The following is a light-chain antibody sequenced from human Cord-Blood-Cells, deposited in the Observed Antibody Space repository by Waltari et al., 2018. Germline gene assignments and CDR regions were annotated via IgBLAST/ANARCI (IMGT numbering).Light chain of an antibody. CDR1: QSVSSSY. V-gene: IGKV3-20*01. CDR2: GAS. CDR3: QQYCSSPPLT. J-gene: IGKJ4*01. Sequence: EIVLTQSPGTLSLSPGARATLSCRASQSVSSSYLAWYQQKPGQAPRLLIYGASSRATGIPDRFSGSGSGTDFTLTISRLEPEDFAVYYCQQYCSSPPLTFGGGTKVEIK.